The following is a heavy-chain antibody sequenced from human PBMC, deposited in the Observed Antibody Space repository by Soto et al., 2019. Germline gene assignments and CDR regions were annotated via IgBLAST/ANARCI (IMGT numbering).Heavy chain of an antibody. Sequence: GGSPRLSCAASGFTFSSYSMNWVRQAPGKGLEWVSSISSSSSYIYYADSVKGRFTISRDNAKNSLYLQMNSLRAEDTAVYYCARDGDYYDSSGYSWDYWGQGTLVTVSS. D-gene: IGHD3-22*01. V-gene: IGHV3-21*01. J-gene: IGHJ4*02. CDR2: ISSSSSYI. CDR3: ARDGDYYDSSGYSWDY. CDR1: GFTFSSYS.